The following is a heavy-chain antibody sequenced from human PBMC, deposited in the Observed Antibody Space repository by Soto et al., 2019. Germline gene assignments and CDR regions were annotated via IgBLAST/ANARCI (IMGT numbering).Heavy chain of an antibody. V-gene: IGHV1-46*03. CDR1: GYTFSSYY. Sequence: QVQLVQSGAEVKKPGASVKVSCKASGYTFSSYYMHWVRQAPGQGLEWMGIINPSGGSTNYAQKLKGRVTMTRDTCTSTVYMELSSLRSEDTAVYYCARASVSGRRFDYWGQGTLGTVSS. CDR2: INPSGGST. CDR3: ARASVSGRRFDY. J-gene: IGHJ4*02. D-gene: IGHD6-19*01.